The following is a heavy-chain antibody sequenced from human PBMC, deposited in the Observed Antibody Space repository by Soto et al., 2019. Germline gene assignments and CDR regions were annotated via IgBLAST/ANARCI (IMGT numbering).Heavy chain of an antibody. CDR1: GFTFSSYS. V-gene: IGHV3-21*01. Sequence: EVQLVESGGGLVKPGGSLRLSCAASGFTFSSYSMNWVRQAPGKGLEWVSSISSSSSYIYYADSVKGRFTISRDNAKNSLYLQMNSLRAEDTAVYYCARSPDSSLADGMDVWGQGTTVTVSS. J-gene: IGHJ6*02. CDR2: ISSSSSYI. CDR3: ARSPDSSLADGMDV. D-gene: IGHD3-22*01.